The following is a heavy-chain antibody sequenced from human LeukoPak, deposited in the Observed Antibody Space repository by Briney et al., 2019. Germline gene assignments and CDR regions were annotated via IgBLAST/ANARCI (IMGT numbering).Heavy chain of an antibody. D-gene: IGHD4-17*01. CDR1: GVSFSGYY. V-gene: IGHV4-34*01. J-gene: IGHJ4*02. CDR2: INHSGST. CDR3: ARRRYYFDY. Sequence: PSETLSLTCAVYGVSFSGYYWSWIRQPPGKGLEWIGEINHSGSTNYNPSLKSRVTISVDTSKNQFSLKLSSVTAADTAVYYCARRRYYFDYWGQGTLVTVSS.